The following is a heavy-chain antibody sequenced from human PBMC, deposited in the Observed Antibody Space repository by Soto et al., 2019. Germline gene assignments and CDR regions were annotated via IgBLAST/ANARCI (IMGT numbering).Heavy chain of an antibody. V-gene: IGHV5-51*01. CDR3: ARSYDYDSSAGY. J-gene: IGHJ4*02. D-gene: IGHD3-22*01. CDR2: IYPGDSDT. CDR1: GFNFPTFW. Sequence: GESLKISCKHSGFNFPTFWIAWVRQMPGKGLEWMGTIYPGDSDTKYIPSFQGQVTISVDKTINTAYLQWNSLKTSDTAMYYCARSYDYDSSAGYWGQGTLVTVSS.